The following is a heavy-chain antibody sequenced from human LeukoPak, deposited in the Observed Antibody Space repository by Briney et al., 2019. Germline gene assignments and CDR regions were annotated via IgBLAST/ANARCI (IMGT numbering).Heavy chain of an antibody. J-gene: IGHJ4*02. CDR1: GFSFSNFD. V-gene: IGHV3-48*01. D-gene: IGHD3-9*01. CDR3: AKDSYYDILTGYADY. CDR2: INSGSRTI. Sequence: GGSLRLSCAASGFSFSNFDMSWVRQAPGKGLEWVSFINSGSRTIYYADSVKGRFTISRDNAKNSLYLQMNSLRAEDTAVYYCAKDSYYDILTGYADYWGQGTLVTVSS.